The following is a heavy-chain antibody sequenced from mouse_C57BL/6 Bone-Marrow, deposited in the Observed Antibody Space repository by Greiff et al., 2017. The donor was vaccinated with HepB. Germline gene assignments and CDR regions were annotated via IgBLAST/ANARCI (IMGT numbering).Heavy chain of an antibody. J-gene: IGHJ1*03. CDR3: ARGGDGSSYVEWYFDV. V-gene: IGHV1-55*01. Sequence: QVQLQQPGAELVKPGASVKMSCKASGYTFTSYWITWVKQRPGQGLEWIGDIYPGSGSTNYNEKFKSKATLTVDTSSSTAYMPLSSLTSEDSAVYYCARGGDGSSYVEWYFDVWGTGTTVTVSS. D-gene: IGHD1-1*01. CDR2: IYPGSGST. CDR1: GYTFTSYW.